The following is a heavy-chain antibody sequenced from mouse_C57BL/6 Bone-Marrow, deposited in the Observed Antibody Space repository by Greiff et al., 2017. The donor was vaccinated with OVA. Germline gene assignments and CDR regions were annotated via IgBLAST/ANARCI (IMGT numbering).Heavy chain of an antibody. D-gene: IGHD4-1*01. CDR1: GFTFSDYY. J-gene: IGHJ4*01. Sequence: VQLKESGGGLVQPGGSLKLSCAASGFTFSDYYMYWVRQTPEKRLEWVAYISNGGGSTYYPDTVKGRFTISRDNAKNTLYLQMSRLKSEDTAMYYCARRKLGRDAMDYWGQGTSVTVSS. CDR3: ARRKLGRDAMDY. V-gene: IGHV5-12*01. CDR2: ISNGGGST.